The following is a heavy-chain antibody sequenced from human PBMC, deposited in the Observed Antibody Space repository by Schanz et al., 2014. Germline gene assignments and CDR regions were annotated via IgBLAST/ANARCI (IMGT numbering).Heavy chain of an antibody. CDR3: ARARYGLDV. CDR1: GRTFIVYHV. J-gene: IGHJ6*02. Sequence: QVQLVQSGAEVKKPGASVKVSCKASGRTFIVYHVLHWVRQAPGQGLEWMGWINPTTGNPGYAQGFTGRFVFSFDTSVSTAYLQISGLKAEDTAVYYCARARYGLDVWGQGTTVTVSS. CDR2: INPTTGNP. V-gene: IGHV7-4-1*02.